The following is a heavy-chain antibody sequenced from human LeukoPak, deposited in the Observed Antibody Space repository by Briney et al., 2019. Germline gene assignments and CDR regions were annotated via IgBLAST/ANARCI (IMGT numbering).Heavy chain of an antibody. CDR2: IKQDGSEK. J-gene: IGHJ4*02. CDR1: GFTFSSYA. V-gene: IGHV3-7*01. D-gene: IGHD3-3*01. Sequence: GGSLSLSCAASGFTFSSYAMSWGRQAPGKGLEWVANIKQDGSEKYYVDSVKGRFTISRDNDKNSLYLQMNSLRAEDTAGYYCARDLSDFWSGYPYYFDYWGQGTLVTVSS. CDR3: ARDLSDFWSGYPYYFDY.